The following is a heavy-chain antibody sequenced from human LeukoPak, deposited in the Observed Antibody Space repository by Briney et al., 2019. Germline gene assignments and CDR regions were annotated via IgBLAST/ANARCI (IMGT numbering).Heavy chain of an antibody. CDR3: ARGRGILTGYYPYYYYYYMDV. CDR2: IYYSGST. J-gene: IGHJ6*03. CDR1: GGSISSYY. V-gene: IGHV4-59*01. Sequence: SETLSLTCTVSGGSISSYYWSWIRQPPGKELEWIGYIYYSGSTNYNPSLKSRVTISVDTSKNQFSLKLSSVTAADTAVYYCARGRGILTGYYPYYYYYYMDVWGKGTTVTTSS. D-gene: IGHD3-9*01.